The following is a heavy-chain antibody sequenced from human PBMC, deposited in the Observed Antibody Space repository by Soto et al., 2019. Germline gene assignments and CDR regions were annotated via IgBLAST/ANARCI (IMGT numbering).Heavy chain of an antibody. CDR3: ARDPGGSYPYYYYGMDV. V-gene: IGHV1-3*01. D-gene: IGHD1-26*01. Sequence: ASVKVSCKASGYTFTSYAMHWVRQAPGQRLEWMGWINAGNGNTKYSQKFQGRVTITRDTSASTAYMELSSLRSEDTAVYYCARDPGGSYPYYYYGMDVWGQGTTVTVSS. J-gene: IGHJ6*02. CDR1: GYTFTSYA. CDR2: INAGNGNT.